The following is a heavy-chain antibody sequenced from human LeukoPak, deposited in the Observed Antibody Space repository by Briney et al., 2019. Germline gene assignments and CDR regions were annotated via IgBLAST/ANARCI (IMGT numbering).Heavy chain of an antibody. Sequence: SETLSLTCTVSGGSISSYYWSWIRQPPGKGLEWIGYIYYSGSTNYNPSLKSRVTMSVDTSKNQFSLKLSSVTAADTAVYYCARGPGYSGYDYGDYWGQGTLVTVSS. CDR2: IYYSGST. CDR1: GGSISSYY. CDR3: ARGPGYSGYDYGDY. V-gene: IGHV4-59*12. D-gene: IGHD5-12*01. J-gene: IGHJ4*02.